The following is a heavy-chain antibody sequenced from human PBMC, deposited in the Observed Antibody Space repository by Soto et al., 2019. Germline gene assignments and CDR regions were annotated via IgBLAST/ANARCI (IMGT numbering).Heavy chain of an antibody. J-gene: IGHJ6*02. D-gene: IGHD2-21*01. CDR3: AKVHSRGGYAVDV. CDR1: GFTFRTNA. Sequence: GGSLRLSCAASGFTFRTNAMSWVRQAPGKGLEWVSAISDDGGATYYADSVKARFTISRDNSKNTLYLQMNSLRAEDTAIYPCAKVHSRGGYAVDVWGQGTAVTVSS. V-gene: IGHV3-23*01. CDR2: ISDDGGAT.